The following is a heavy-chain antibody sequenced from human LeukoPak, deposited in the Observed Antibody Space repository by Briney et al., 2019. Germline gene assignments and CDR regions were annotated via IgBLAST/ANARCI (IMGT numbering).Heavy chain of an antibody. J-gene: IGHJ3*02. D-gene: IGHD5-24*01. CDR2: ISSSSTI. Sequence: GGSLRLSCAASGFTFSSYSMNWVRQAPGKGLEWVSYISSSSTIYYADSVKGRFTISRDNAKNSLYLQMNSLRAEDTAVYYCARDNLPQFLQGDAFDIWGQGTMVTVSS. CDR3: ARDNLPQFLQGDAFDI. CDR1: GFTFSSYS. V-gene: IGHV3-48*04.